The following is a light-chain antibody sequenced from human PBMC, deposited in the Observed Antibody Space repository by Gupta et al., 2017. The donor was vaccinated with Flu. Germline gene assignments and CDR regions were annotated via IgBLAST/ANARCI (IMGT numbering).Light chain of an antibody. CDR1: SSNMGNKF. Sequence: SSNMGNKFVSWYRNLPGKAPKFLIYENNKRPSGIPDRFSGSKSGTSATLAINELQTGDEADYYCGTWDNRLGAGVFGGGTKLTVL. CDR3: GTWDNRLGAGV. J-gene: IGLJ3*02. V-gene: IGLV1-51*02. CDR2: ENN.